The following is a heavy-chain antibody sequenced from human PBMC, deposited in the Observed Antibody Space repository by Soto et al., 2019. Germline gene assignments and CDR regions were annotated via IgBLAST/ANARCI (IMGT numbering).Heavy chain of an antibody. V-gene: IGHV3-53*01. J-gene: IGHJ6*02. D-gene: IGHD4-17*01. CDR2: IYSGGST. Sequence: GGSLRLSCAASGFTVSSNYMSWVRQAPGKGLEWVSVIYSGGSTYYADSVKGRFTISRDNSKNTLYLQMNSLRAEDTAVYYCARWDVVMPYGDYYYGMDVWGQGTTVTVSS. CDR3: ARWDVVMPYGDYYYGMDV. CDR1: GFTVSSNY.